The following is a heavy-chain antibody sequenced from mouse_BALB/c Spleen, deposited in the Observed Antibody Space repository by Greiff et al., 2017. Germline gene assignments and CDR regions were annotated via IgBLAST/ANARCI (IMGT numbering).Heavy chain of an antibody. CDR2: IRNKANGYTT. V-gene: IGHV7-3*02. CDR3: ARDDYAFDY. Sequence: EVMLVESGGGLVQPGGSLRLSCATSGFTFTDYYMSWVRQPPGKALEWLGFIRNKANGYTTEYSASVKGRFTISRDNSQSILYLQMNTLKAEDSATYYCARDDYAFDYWGQGTTLTVSS. D-gene: IGHD2-4*01. J-gene: IGHJ2*01. CDR1: GFTFTDYY.